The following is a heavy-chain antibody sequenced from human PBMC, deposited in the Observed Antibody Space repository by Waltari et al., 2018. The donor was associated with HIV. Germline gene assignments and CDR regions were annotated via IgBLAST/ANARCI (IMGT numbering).Heavy chain of an antibody. V-gene: IGHV3-23*01. Sequence: EVQLLESGGGLAQPGGSLRPSCAAAGFTFSPYAIHWVRQAPGKGLEWVSAISGSDGGKHYADSVRGRFTISRDNSKNTVYLQMNSLRIEDTAVYYCAKDPVESKIAAHFDLWGRGTLVTVSS. CDR3: AKDPVESKIAAHFDL. CDR1: GFTFSPYA. J-gene: IGHJ2*01. D-gene: IGHD2-21*01. CDR2: ISGSDGGK.